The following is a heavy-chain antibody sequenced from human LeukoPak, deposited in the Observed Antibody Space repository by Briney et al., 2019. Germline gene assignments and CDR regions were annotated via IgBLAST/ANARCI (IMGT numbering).Heavy chain of an antibody. J-gene: IGHJ4*02. D-gene: IGHD5-12*01. Sequence: GRSLRLSCAASGFTFSSYGIHWVRQAPGKGLDWVAAISYVSNKKYYADSVKGRFTISRDNSKNSLYLQMNSLRAEDTAVYYCAKGVYTGSAYFDYWGQGALVTVSS. V-gene: IGHV3-30*18. CDR2: ISYVSNKK. CDR3: AKGVYTGSAYFDY. CDR1: GFTFSSYG.